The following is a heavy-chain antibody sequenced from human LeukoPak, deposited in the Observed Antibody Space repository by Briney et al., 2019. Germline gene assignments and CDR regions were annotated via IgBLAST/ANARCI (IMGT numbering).Heavy chain of an antibody. V-gene: IGHV4-59*01. Sequence: SETLSLTCTVSGGSISSYYWSWIRQPPGKGLEWIGYIYCSGSTNYNPSLKSRVTISVDTSKNQFSLKLSSVTAADTAVYYCASRVGATYVDAFDIWGQGTMVTVSS. CDR1: GGSISSYY. D-gene: IGHD1-26*01. CDR3: ASRVGATYVDAFDI. CDR2: IYCSGST. J-gene: IGHJ3*02.